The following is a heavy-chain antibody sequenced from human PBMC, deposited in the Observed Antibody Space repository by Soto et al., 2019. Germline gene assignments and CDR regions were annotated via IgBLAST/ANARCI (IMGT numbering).Heavy chain of an antibody. Sequence: SSETLSLTCAVYGGSFSGYYWSWIRQPPGKGLEWIGEINHSGSTNYNPSLKSRVTISVDTSKNQFSLKLSSVTAADTAVYYCARVGGSGRRYYYYMDVWGKGTTVTVSS. J-gene: IGHJ6*03. CDR1: GGSFSGYY. V-gene: IGHV4-34*01. CDR2: INHSGST. CDR3: ARVGGSGRRYYYYMDV. D-gene: IGHD3-10*01.